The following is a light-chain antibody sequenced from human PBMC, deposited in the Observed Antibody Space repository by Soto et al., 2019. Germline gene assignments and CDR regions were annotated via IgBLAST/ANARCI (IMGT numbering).Light chain of an antibody. CDR2: EVS. Sequence: QSVLAQPASVPGSPGQSITISCTGTSSDVGGYVYVSWYQQHPGKAPTLLIYEVSKRPSGVSNRFSGSRSGNTASLTISGLQAEDEADYHCSSYRYSNTYIFGTGTKVTVL. J-gene: IGLJ1*01. CDR3: SSYRYSNTYI. V-gene: IGLV2-14*01. CDR1: SSDVGGYVY.